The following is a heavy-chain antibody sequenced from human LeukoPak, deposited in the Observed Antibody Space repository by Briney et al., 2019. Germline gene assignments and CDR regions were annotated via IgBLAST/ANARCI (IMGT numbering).Heavy chain of an antibody. CDR2: IRSRADNYAT. D-gene: IGHD2-21*02. J-gene: IGHJ4*02. CDR1: GFTFSGSV. Sequence: PGGSLKLSCAASGFTFSGSVMHWVRQASGKGLEWVGRIRSRADNYATAYAASVRGRFTISRDDSKDTAFLQMNSLKTEDTAVYYCTRLWGDRGGDCYYHDYWGQGTLVTVSS. CDR3: TRLWGDRGGDCYYHDY. V-gene: IGHV3-73*01.